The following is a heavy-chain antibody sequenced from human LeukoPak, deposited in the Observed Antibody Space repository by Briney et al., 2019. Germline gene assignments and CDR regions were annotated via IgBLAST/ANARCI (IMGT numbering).Heavy chain of an antibody. CDR1: GGSFSGYY. CDR3: ARVGSSSSDV. D-gene: IGHD6-6*01. CDR2: INHSGST. J-gene: IGHJ4*02. Sequence: SETLSLTCAVYGGSFSGYYWSWIRQPPGKGLEWNGEINHSGSTNYNPSLKSRVTISVDTSKNQFSLKLSSVTAADTAVYYCARVGSSSSDVWGQGTLVTVSS. V-gene: IGHV4-34*01.